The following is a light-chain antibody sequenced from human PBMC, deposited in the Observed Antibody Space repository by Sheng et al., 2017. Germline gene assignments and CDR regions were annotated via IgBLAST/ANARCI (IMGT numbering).Light chain of an antibody. V-gene: IGLV1-40*01. Sequence: QSFLTQPPSVSGTVRQRVSISCARDVPLGTTPFPVHWYQQLPGKAPRLVMSDYNKRPSGVSERFSGSRSGSLASLDITGLQPEDEATYFCQSFVSSRGEWVFGGGT. J-gene: IGLJ3*02. CDR2: DYN. CDR3: QSFVSSRGEWV. CDR1: VPLGTTPFP.